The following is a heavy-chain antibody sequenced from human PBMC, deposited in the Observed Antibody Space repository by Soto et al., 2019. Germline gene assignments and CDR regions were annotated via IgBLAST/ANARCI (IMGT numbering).Heavy chain of an antibody. V-gene: IGHV3-23*01. CDR3: ARHILITILGYYYGMDV. CDR1: GFTFSSYA. CDR2: IIGSGGSA. D-gene: IGHD3-9*01. Sequence: EVRLLESGGGLEQPGGPLRLSCAASGFTFSSYAMSWVRQAPGKGLEWVSTIIGSGGSANYADSVKGRFTISRDSSKNTLYLQMNSLRADDTAVYYCARHILITILGYYYGMDVWGQGTTVTVSS. J-gene: IGHJ6*01.